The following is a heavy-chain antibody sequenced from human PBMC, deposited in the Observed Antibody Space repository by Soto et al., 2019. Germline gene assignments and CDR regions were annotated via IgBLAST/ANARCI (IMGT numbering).Heavy chain of an antibody. D-gene: IGHD2-8*02. CDR1: GGSISSYY. CDR3: ARQSGGYLSYMDV. Sequence: PSETLSLTCTVSGGSISSYYWSWIRQPPGKGLEWIGYISYSGSTNYNPSLRSRVTVSVDTSESQISLKLNSVTAADTAIYYCARQSGGYLSYMDVWGKGTTVTVSS. J-gene: IGHJ6*03. CDR2: ISYSGST. V-gene: IGHV4-59*01.